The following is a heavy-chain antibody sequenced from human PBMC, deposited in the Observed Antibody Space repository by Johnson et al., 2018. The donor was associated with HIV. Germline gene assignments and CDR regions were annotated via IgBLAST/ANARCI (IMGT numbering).Heavy chain of an antibody. V-gene: IGHV3-30*02. Sequence: QVQLVESGGGVVQPGGSLRLSCAASGFTFSSYGMHWVRQAPGKGLEWVAFIRYDGSNKYYADSVKGRFTISRDNSKNTLYLQMNSLRAEDTAVYYCAKDRGAFDIWCQGTMVTVSS. CDR2: IRYDGSNK. CDR1: GFTFSSYG. D-gene: IGHD3-10*01. J-gene: IGHJ3*02. CDR3: AKDRGAFDI.